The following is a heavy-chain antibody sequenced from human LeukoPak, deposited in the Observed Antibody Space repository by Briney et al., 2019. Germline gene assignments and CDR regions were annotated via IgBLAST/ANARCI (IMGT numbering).Heavy chain of an antibody. CDR2: ISPYNGKT. CDR3: ARAKWLRPHFDY. D-gene: IGHD5-12*01. Sequence: ASVKVSCKASGYIFTNFFSSYGITWVRQAPGQGLEWMGWISPYNGKTKFAQKFQGRVTIRADTSTSTGYMELSRLRSDDTAVYYCARAKWLRPHFDYWGQGTLVTVSS. CDR1: GYIFTNFFSSYG. V-gene: IGHV1-18*01. J-gene: IGHJ4*02.